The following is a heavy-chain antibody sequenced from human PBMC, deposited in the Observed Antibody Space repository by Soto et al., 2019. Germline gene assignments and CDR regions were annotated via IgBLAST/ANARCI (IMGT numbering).Heavy chain of an antibody. CDR1: GGSVSSGSYY. CDR2: IYYSGST. CDR3: ARDDYYDSSGYLFEVGV. V-gene: IGHV4-61*01. J-gene: IGHJ4*02. D-gene: IGHD3-22*01. Sequence: SETLSLTCTVSGGSVSSGSYYWSWIRQPPGKGLEWIGYIYYSGSTNSNPSLKSRVTISVDTSKNQFSLKLSSVTAADTAVYYCARDDYYDSSGYLFEVGVWGQGTLVTVSS.